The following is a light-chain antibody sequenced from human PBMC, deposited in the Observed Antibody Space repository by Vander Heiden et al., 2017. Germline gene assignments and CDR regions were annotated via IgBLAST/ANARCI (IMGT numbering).Light chain of an antibody. V-gene: IGLV1-40*01. CDR1: SSNIGAGYD. CDR3: QSYDSSLSGSLV. J-gene: IGLJ2*01. CDR2: GNS. Sequence: QSVLTQPPSVSGAPGPRVTISCTGSSSNIGAGYDVHWYQQLPGTAPKLLIYGNSNRPSGVPDRFSGSKSGTSASLAITGLQAEDEADYYCQSYDSSLSGSLVFGGGTKLTVL.